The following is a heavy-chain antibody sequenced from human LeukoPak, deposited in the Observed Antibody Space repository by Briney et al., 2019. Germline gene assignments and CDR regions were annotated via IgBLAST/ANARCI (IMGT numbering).Heavy chain of an antibody. CDR3: AGRVESTGSFDL. V-gene: IGHV4-4*07. Sequence: SETLSLTCTVSGGSISSYYWSWIRQPAGKGLEWIGRIYTSWSTNYNPSLKSRVTMSVDTSKNQFSLKLSSVTAADTAVYYCAGRVESTGSFDLWGRGTLVTVSS. CDR2: IYTSWST. D-gene: IGHD1-14*01. J-gene: IGHJ2*01. CDR1: GGSISSYY.